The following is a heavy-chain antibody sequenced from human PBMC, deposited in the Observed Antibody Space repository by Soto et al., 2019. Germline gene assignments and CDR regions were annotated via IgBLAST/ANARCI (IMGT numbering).Heavy chain of an antibody. CDR2: IIPILNSP. V-gene: IGHV1-69*01. CDR3: AREAPYCTSATCPKFYDMDV. CDR1: GGTFGSYA. Sequence: QVQLVQSGAEVKKPGSSVKVSCKASGGTFGSYAITWGRRAPGQGLEWLGGIIPILNSPAYAQKLQARVVITADEITNTAYMELNSLRFDDTAVYYCAREAPYCTSATCPKFYDMDVWGQGTTVTVAS. D-gene: IGHD2-2*01. J-gene: IGHJ6*02.